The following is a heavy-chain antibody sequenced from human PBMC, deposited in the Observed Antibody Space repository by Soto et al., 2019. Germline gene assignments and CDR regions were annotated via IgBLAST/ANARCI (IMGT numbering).Heavy chain of an antibody. CDR2: TSVYNGDS. CDR1: GYTFYSYD. J-gene: IGHJ4*02. V-gene: IGHV1-18*01. CDR3: ARARATVTTERALGY. D-gene: IGHD4-17*01. Sequence: SVKGSCKTSGYTFYSYDITWVRQAPVQGLEWMGTTSVYNGDSNVAQNLQGRVTMTIDKSTATAYMDLKNLTSDDTAVYYCARARATVTTERALGYWGQGTLVTVSS.